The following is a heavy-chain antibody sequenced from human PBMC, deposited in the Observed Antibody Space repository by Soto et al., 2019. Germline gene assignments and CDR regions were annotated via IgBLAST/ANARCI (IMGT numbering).Heavy chain of an antibody. J-gene: IGHJ4*02. CDR2: IWYDGSNK. CDR3: AREIQEYCSSTSCLVDY. V-gene: IGHV3-33*01. CDR1: GFTFSSYG. Sequence: GESLKISCAASGFTFSSYGMHWVRQAPGKGLEWVAVIWYDGSNKYYADSVKGRFTISRDNSKNTLYLQMNSLRAEDTAVYYCAREIQEYCSSTSCLVDYWGQGTLVTVSS. D-gene: IGHD2-2*01.